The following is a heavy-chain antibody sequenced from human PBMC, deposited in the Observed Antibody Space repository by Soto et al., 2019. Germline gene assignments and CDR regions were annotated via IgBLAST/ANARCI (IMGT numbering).Heavy chain of an antibody. CDR2: ISSGSGSI. CDR3: ARDFWDY. J-gene: IGHJ4*02. D-gene: IGHD3-3*01. Sequence: EVQLVESGGGLVQPGGSLRLSCAASGFTFTAYSMNWVRQAPGKGLEWVSYISSGSGSIYYADSVKGRFTISRDDAKNSLYRQMNSLRDEDTAVYYCARDFWDYWGQGTVVTVSS. CDR1: GFTFTAYS. V-gene: IGHV3-48*02.